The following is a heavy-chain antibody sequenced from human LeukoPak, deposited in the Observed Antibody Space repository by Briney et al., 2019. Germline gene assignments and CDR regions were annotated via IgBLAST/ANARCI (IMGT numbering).Heavy chain of an antibody. CDR2: IWYDGSNK. CDR3: AGEHYYGSGSCSPMDY. V-gene: IGHV3-33*08. D-gene: IGHD3-10*01. CDR1: GFTFSSYW. Sequence: PGGSLRLSCAASGFTFSSYWMSWVRQAPGKGLEWVAVIWYDGSNKYYADSVKGRFTISRDNSKNTLYLQMNSLRAEDTAVYYCAGEHYYGSGSCSPMDYWGQGTLVTVSS. J-gene: IGHJ4*02.